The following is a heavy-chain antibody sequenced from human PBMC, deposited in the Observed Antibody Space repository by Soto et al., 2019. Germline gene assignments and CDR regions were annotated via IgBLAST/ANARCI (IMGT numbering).Heavy chain of an antibody. D-gene: IGHD6-13*01. J-gene: IGHJ6*02. CDR1: GGSISSSNW. CDR3: ARSEQQLVLGYYGMDV. Sequence: SETLSLTCAVSGGSISSSNWWSWVRQPPGKGLEWIGEIYHSGSTNYNPSLKSRVTISVDKSKNQFSLKLSSVTAADTAVYYCARSEQQLVLGYYGMDVWDQGTTVTVSS. V-gene: IGHV4-4*02. CDR2: IYHSGST.